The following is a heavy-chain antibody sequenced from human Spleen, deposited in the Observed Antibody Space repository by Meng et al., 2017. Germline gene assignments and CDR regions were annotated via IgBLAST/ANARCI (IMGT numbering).Heavy chain of an antibody. Sequence: GESLKISCAASGFTFSSYAMSWVRQAPGKGLEWVSTISGSGGSTYYADSVKGRFTISRDNSKNTLYLQMNSLRAEDTAVYYCAKARATVTYYYYGMDVWGQGTMVTVSS. D-gene: IGHD4-17*01. J-gene: IGHJ6*02. CDR3: AKARATVTYYYYGMDV. CDR1: GFTFSSYA. CDR2: ISGSGGST. V-gene: IGHV3-23*01.